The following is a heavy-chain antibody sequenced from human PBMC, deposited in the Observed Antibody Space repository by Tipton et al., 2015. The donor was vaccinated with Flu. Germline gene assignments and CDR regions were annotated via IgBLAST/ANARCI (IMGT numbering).Heavy chain of an antibody. D-gene: IGHD6-19*01. J-gene: IGHJ4*02. CDR1: GFTFGDYA. CDR2: IRSKAYGGTT. CDR3: TRDRGSDWYSKGYYFDY. V-gene: IGHV3-49*03. Sequence: SLRLSCTASGFTFGDYAMSWFRQAPGKGLEWVGFIRSKAYGGTTEYAASVKGRFTISRDDSKSIAYLQMNSLKTEDTAVYYCTRDRGSDWYSKGYYFDYWGQGTLVTVSS.